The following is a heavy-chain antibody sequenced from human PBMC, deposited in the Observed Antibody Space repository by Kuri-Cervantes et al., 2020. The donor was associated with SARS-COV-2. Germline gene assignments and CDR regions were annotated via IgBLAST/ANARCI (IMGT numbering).Heavy chain of an antibody. Sequence: GESLKISCAGSGFTFSGYSMNWVRQTPGKGLEWVSYISSSSSTIYYADSVKGRFTISRDNAKNSLYLQMNSLRAEDTAVYYCARGPGLFDFWGQGTLVTVSS. CDR3: ARGPGLFDF. D-gene: IGHD3/OR15-3a*01. V-gene: IGHV3-48*01. J-gene: IGHJ4*02. CDR2: ISSSSSTI. CDR1: GFTFSGYS.